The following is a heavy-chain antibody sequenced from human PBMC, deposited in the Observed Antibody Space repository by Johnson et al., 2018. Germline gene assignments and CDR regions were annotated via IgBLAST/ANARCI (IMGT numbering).Heavy chain of an antibody. CDR2: ISYDGNSK. CDR3: SKRPEWLNFYYYRDV. CDR1: GFTFSSYG. Sequence: QVQLQESGGGVVQPGRSLRLSCVASGFTFSSYGLHWVRQAPGKGLERVAGISYDGNSKYYSDSVKGPFTISRDNSKNTQYLQMNRRSGEDTAGYYSSKRPEWLNFYYYRDVWGKGTTVTVSS. J-gene: IGHJ6*03. D-gene: IGHD3-3*01. V-gene: IGHV3-30*18.